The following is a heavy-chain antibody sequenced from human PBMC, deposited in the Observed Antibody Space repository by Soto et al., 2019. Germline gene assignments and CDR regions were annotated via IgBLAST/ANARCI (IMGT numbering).Heavy chain of an antibody. CDR3: AKDFKVSGSHYGTLNYYYGMDV. V-gene: IGHV3-30*18. CDR1: GFTFSTYG. D-gene: IGHD3-10*01. CDR2: ISYDGYLK. J-gene: IGHJ6*02. Sequence: GGCLRLSCAASGFTFSTYGMQWVRQAPGKGLEWVAVISYDGYLKYYVDAVKGRFTVARDNSKNTLFLEMNSLRVEDTAAYFCAKDFKVSGSHYGTLNYYYGMDVWGQGTTVTVSS.